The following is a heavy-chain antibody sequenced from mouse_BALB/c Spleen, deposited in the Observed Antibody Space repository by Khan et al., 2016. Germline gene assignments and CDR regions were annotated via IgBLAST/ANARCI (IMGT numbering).Heavy chain of an antibody. CDR1: GYIFTTYL. CDR3: ARSRWDYFDY. D-gene: IGHD1-1*02. V-gene: IGHV1-4*02. Sequence: QVQLQQSAAELARPGASVKMSCKASGYIFTTYLMYWVKQRPGQGLEWIGHINPSSGYTEYNQKFKDKTTLTADKSSSTAYMQLSSLTPEDSAVYYCARSRWDYFDYWGQDTTLTVSS. CDR2: INPSSGYT. J-gene: IGHJ2*01.